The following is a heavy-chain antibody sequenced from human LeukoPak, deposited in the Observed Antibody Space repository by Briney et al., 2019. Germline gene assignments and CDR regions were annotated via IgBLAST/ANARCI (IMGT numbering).Heavy chain of an antibody. CDR2: ISGSGGRT. D-gene: IGHD7-27*01. CDR1: GFTFSSYA. J-gene: IGHJ4*02. Sequence: GGSLRLSCAASGFTFSSYAMSWVRQAPGKGLEWVSTISGSGGRTYYADSVKGRFTISRDNSKNTLYLQMNSLRAEDTAVYYCAKVTGEYYFDYWGQGTQVTVSS. V-gene: IGHV3-23*01. CDR3: AKVTGEYYFDY.